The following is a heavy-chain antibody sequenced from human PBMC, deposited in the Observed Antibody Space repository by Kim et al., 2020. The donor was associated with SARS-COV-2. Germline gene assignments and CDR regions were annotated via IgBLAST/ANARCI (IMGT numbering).Heavy chain of an antibody. Sequence: SETLSLTCAVYGGSFSGYYWSWIRQPPGKGLEWIGEINHSGSTNYNPSLKSRVTISVDTSKNQFSLKLSSVTAADTAVYYCARGDITPRRGQWLVSNAFDIWGQGTMVTVSS. CDR3: ARGDITPRRGQWLVSNAFDI. J-gene: IGHJ3*02. D-gene: IGHD6-19*01. V-gene: IGHV4-34*01. CDR2: INHSGST. CDR1: GGSFSGYY.